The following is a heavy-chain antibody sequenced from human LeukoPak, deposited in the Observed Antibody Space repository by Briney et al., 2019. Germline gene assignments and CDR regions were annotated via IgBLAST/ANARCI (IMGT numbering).Heavy chain of an antibody. CDR2: VKSDASST. J-gene: IGHJ3*02. Sequence: PGGSLRLSCAASGFTFSGYWMYWVRQAPGKGLVWVSGVKSDASSTYYADSVEGRFTISRDNAKNTLYLQMNSLRAEDTAVYYCARDTGRAFDIWGQGTMVTVSS. V-gene: IGHV3-74*01. CDR1: GFTFSGYW. CDR3: ARDTGRAFDI. D-gene: IGHD4-17*01.